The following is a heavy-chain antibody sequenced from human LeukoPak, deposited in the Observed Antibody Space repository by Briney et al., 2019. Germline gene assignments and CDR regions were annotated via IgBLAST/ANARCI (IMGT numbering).Heavy chain of an antibody. D-gene: IGHD2-21*02. Sequence: ASVKVSCKASGYTFTGYYMHWVRQAPGQGLEWMGWINPNSGGTNYAQKFQGRVTMTRDTSISTAYMELSRLRSDDTAVYYCARDACGGDCSSDSYFQHWGQGTLVTVSS. J-gene: IGHJ1*01. CDR2: INPNSGGT. V-gene: IGHV1-2*02. CDR3: ARDACGGDCSSDSYFQH. CDR1: GYTFTGYY.